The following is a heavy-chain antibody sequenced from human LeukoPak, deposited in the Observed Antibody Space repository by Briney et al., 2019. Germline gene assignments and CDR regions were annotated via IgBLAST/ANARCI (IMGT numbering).Heavy chain of an antibody. D-gene: IGHD2-15*01. J-gene: IGHJ3*02. CDR2: VIPLFGTA. CDR3: ARDLLRFGAFDI. V-gene: IGHV1-69*01. CDR1: GGTFSKYA. Sequence: SVKVSCKASGGTFSKYAISWVRQAPGQGLEWMGGVIPLFGTANYAQKFQGRVTITADESTSTAYMELSSLRSEDTAVYYCARDLLRFGAFDIWGQGTMVTVSS.